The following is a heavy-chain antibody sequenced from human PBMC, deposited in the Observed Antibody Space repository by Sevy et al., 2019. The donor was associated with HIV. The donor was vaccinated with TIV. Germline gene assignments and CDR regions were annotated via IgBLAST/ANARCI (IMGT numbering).Heavy chain of an antibody. CDR1: GFTFSNYA. J-gene: IGHJ4*02. V-gene: IGHV3-23*01. Sequence: GGSLRLSCAASGFTFSNYAMNWVRQAPGKGLEWVSAITGSGFSTYYPDSVKGRFTISRDNSKNALFLQMSSLRAEDTSIYYCAKGELGAKNPEYYFDSWGQGTLVTVSS. CDR2: ITGSGFST. CDR3: AKGELGAKNPEYYFDS. D-gene: IGHD1-26*01.